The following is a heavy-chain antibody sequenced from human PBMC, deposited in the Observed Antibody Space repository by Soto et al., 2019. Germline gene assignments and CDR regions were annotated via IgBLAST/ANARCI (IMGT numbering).Heavy chain of an antibody. Sequence: EVQLLESGGGLVQPGGSLRLSCTASGFTFNRHAMTWVRQAPGKGLEWVSGLSDSGGSIYYADSVKGRFTISRDNSMNTLYLQMNTLRAEDTAVYYCAKVSRAWYAGFFDLWGQGPLVTVSS. CDR3: AKVSRAWYAGFFDL. J-gene: IGHJ4*02. V-gene: IGHV3-23*01. CDR2: LSDSGGSI. CDR1: GFTFNRHA. D-gene: IGHD2-8*01.